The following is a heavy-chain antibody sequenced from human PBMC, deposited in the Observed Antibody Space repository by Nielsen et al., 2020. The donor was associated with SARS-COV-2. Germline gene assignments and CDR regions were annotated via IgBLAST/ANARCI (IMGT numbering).Heavy chain of an antibody. CDR3: AKSGFIVAGVYHGLDV. CDR1: EFTFSSYG. V-gene: IGHV3-30*02. D-gene: IGHD5-12*01. Sequence: GSLKISCAASEFTFSSYGMHWVRQAPGKGLEWVAFIRSDGSQKYYAESVKGRFTISRDDSKSTLYLQMTSLRPEDTALYYCAKSGFIVAGVYHGLDVWGHGTTVTVSS. CDR2: IRSDGSQK. J-gene: IGHJ6*02.